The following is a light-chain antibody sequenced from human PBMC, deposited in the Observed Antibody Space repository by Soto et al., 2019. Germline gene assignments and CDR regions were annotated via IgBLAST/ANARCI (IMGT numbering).Light chain of an antibody. CDR2: DVS. CDR3: SSYTSSSAHVV. V-gene: IGLV2-14*01. Sequence: QSALTQPASVSVSPGQSLTISCTGTSSDFGSYNYVSCYQQHPGKAPKLMISDVSYRPSGISNRFSGSNSGNTASLTTSGLQPEDEADYYCSSYTSSSAHVVFGGGTKVTVL. J-gene: IGLJ2*01. CDR1: SSDFGSYNY.